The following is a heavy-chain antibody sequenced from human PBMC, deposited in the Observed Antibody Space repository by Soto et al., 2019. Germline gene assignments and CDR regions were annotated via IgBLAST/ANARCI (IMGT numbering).Heavy chain of an antibody. Sequence: SVEVSCEASGGTFSSDASGWCRQTPGQGLEWMGWINTYSGGTNYAQKFQGRVTMTRDTSISTAYMEVSRLTSDDTAVYYCARGRLQLWLDAFDICGQGTKVTVSS. J-gene: IGHJ3*02. CDR2: INTYSGGT. CDR3: ARGRLQLWLDAFDI. CDR1: GGTFSSDA. V-gene: IGHV1-2*02. D-gene: IGHD5-18*01.